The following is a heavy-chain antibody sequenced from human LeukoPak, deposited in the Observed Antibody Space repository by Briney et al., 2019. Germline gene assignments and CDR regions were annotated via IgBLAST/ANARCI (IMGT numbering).Heavy chain of an antibody. Sequence: SQTLSLTRSFSGYSLRSRTYYSPWIRQHPDTGLEWIGYIWNIGSTNYNPALKSRVTISVDTSKNQFSLKMTSVTAADTAIYYCARDVSSMFPNWFDPWGQGILVIVSS. CDR1: GYSLRSRTYY. CDR3: ARDVSSMFPNWFDP. D-gene: IGHD6-6*01. J-gene: IGHJ5*02. CDR2: IWNIGST. V-gene: IGHV4-31*03.